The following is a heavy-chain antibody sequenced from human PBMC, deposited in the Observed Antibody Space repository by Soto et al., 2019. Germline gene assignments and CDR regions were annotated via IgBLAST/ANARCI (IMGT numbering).Heavy chain of an antibody. Sequence: QVQLVQSGAEVRKPGSSVKVSCRASGGTFSDFTVTWVRQAPGQWLDWMGGIIPILEATKYAQTFQDRVTFTSDESTSTVFMELSSLRSEDTAVYFCATSECGNECQPNRAFYYVGWAVWGQGTTVTAS. D-gene: IGHD1-26*01. CDR3: ATSECGNECQPNRAFYYVGWAV. CDR2: IIPILEAT. V-gene: IGHV1-69*16. J-gene: IGHJ6*02. CDR1: GGTFSDFT.